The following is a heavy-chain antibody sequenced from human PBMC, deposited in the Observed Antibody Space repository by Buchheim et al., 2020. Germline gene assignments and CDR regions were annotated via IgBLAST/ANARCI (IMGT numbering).Heavy chain of an antibody. Sequence: EVQLVESGGGLVQPGGSLRLSCAASGFTFSSYWMSWVRQAPGKGLEWVANIKQDGSEKYYVDSVKGRFTISRDNAKNSLYLQMNSLRAEDTAVYYCARMELRWYYYDSSGYYPGMGGPDYWGQGTL. V-gene: IGHV3-7*01. D-gene: IGHD3-22*01. CDR3: ARMELRWYYYDSSGYYPGMGGPDY. CDR1: GFTFSSYW. CDR2: IKQDGSEK. J-gene: IGHJ4*02.